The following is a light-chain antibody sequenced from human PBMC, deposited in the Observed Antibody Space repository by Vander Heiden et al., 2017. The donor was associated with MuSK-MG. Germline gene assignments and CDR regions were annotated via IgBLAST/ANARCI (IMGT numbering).Light chain of an antibody. Sequence: DIQMTQSPSSLSASVGDRVTITCRASQSIDTYLNWYQQKPGKAPKLLSYAASSFQSGVPSRFSGSGSGTDFTLTISSLQPEDFATYYCQQSHSTPPTFGQGTKLEIK. CDR1: QSIDTY. CDR3: QQSHSTPPT. V-gene: IGKV1-39*01. J-gene: IGKJ2*01. CDR2: AAS.